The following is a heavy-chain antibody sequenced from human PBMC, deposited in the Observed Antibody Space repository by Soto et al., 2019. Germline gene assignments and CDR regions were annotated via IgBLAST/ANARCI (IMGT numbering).Heavy chain of an antibody. CDR2: IYQSGST. Sequence: QVQLQESGPGLVKPSQTLSLTCTVSGGSISSGDDFWTWIRQPPGKGLEWIGYIYQSGSTYYKPSLKSLLTMSVDTSKNQFSLKLSSVTAADTAVYYCARDRAKWKDYYYYGMDIWGQGTTVTVSS. J-gene: IGHJ6*02. V-gene: IGHV4-30-4*01. D-gene: IGHD1-20*01. CDR3: ARDRAKWKDYYYYGMDI. CDR1: GGSISSGDDF.